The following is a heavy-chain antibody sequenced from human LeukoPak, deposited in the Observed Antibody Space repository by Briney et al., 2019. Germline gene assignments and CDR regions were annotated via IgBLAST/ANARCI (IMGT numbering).Heavy chain of an antibody. D-gene: IGHD5-12*01. CDR1: GGSISSGGYY. CDR2: TYYSGST. J-gene: IGHJ5*02. V-gene: IGHV4-31*03. Sequence: SETLSLTCTVSGGSISSGGYYWSWIRQHPGKGLEWIGYTYYSGSTYYNPSLKSRVTISVDTSKNQFSLKLSSVTAADTAVYYCARARLRVNWFDPWGQGTLVTVSS. CDR3: ARARLRVNWFDP.